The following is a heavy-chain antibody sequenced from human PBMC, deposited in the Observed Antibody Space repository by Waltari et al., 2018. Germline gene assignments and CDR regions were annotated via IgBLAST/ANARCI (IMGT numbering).Heavy chain of an antibody. D-gene: IGHD3-3*01. Sequence: QVQLVESGGGVVQPGRSLRLSCAASGFTFSSYAMHWVSQAPGKGLEWVAVISYDGSNKYYADSVKGRFTISRDNSKNTLYLQMNSLRAEDTAVYYCARGITIFGWVDYWGQGTLVTVSS. CDR1: GFTFSSYA. CDR2: ISYDGSNK. CDR3: ARGITIFGWVDY. V-gene: IGHV3-30-3*01. J-gene: IGHJ4*02.